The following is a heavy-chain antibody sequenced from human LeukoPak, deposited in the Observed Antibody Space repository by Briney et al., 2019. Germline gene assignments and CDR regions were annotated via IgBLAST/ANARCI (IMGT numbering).Heavy chain of an antibody. CDR3: ASLITVTTGYYYYYYYMDV. CDR1: GFTFSSYW. V-gene: IGHV3-74*01. J-gene: IGHJ6*03. Sequence: GGSLRLSCAASGFTFSSYWMHWVRHAPGKGLVWVSRINSDESSTSYADSVKDRFTISRDNAKKTLYLQMNSVSAEDTAVYYCASLITVTTGYYYYYYYMDVWGKGTTVTVS. D-gene: IGHD4-17*01. CDR2: INSDESST.